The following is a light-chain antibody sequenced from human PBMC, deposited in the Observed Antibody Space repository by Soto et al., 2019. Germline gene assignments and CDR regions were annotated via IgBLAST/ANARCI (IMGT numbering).Light chain of an antibody. Sequence: ERVVTQSPGILSVSPGDRTTLSCRASQSVSTNLAWYQQKPGQAPTRRIYAASTRATGIPARFTGSGSVTDFTLTISSLQSEDFAVYYCQEYSHWPLFTFGPGTRVDI. V-gene: IGKV3-15*01. CDR1: QSVSTN. J-gene: IGKJ3*01. CDR2: AAS. CDR3: QEYSHWPLFT.